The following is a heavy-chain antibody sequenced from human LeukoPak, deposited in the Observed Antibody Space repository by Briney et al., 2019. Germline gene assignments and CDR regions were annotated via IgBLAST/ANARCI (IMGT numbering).Heavy chain of an antibody. CDR1: GFSFRRFW. Sequence: GGSLRLSCAGSGFSFRRFWMTWVRQAPGRGLEWVANINGDGDGKRYADSVKDRFTISRDNARSLVFLQIHSLRDEDTALYYCARDSSPDSATTYYDALDMWGQGTMVTVSA. D-gene: IGHD1-1*01. CDR3: ARDSSPDSATTYYDALDM. CDR2: INGDGDGK. V-gene: IGHV3-7*01. J-gene: IGHJ3*02.